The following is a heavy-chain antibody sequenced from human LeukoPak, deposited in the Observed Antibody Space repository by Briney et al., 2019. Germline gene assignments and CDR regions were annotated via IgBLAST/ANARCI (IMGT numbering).Heavy chain of an antibody. Sequence: GGSLRLSCAASGFSFSVHWMAWVRQAPEKGLEWVATIKPDGSETHYEDSMKGRFSLSRDNAKNSLYLQMNSLRADDTAMYYCALLLVTMLRGDPGGFYFDLWGRGTLVSVSS. D-gene: IGHD3-10*01. V-gene: IGHV3-7*03. J-gene: IGHJ2*01. CDR3: ALLLVTMLRGDPGGFYFDL. CDR1: GFSFSVHW. CDR2: IKPDGSET.